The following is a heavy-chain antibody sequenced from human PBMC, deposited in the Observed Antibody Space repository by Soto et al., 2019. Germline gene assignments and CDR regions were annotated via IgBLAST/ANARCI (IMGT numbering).Heavy chain of an antibody. D-gene: IGHD6-19*01. CDR1: GFPLSTSGVG. V-gene: IGHV2-5*02. J-gene: IGHJ1*01. CDR2: IYWDDDK. Sequence: QITLKESGPTLVKPTQTLTLTCTFSGFPLSTSGVGVGWIRQPPGKAREWLALIYWDDDKRYSPSLKSRLTTTKDTSNNQGVLSISTRDPVDTATYCCAHRGVLAVAGNLMSGAFPYWGQGTPEPVST. CDR3: AHRGVLAVAGNLMSGAFPY.